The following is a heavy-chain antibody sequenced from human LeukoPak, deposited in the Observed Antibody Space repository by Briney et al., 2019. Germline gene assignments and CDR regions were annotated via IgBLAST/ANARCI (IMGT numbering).Heavy chain of an antibody. CDR3: ASMVVAATKRAGYFDY. Sequence: SVKVSCKASGGTFSSYAISWVRQAPGQGLEWMGGIIPIFGTANYAQKFQGRVTITTDESTSTAYVELSSLRSEDTAVYYCASMVVAATKRAGYFDYWGQGTLVTVSS. D-gene: IGHD2-15*01. J-gene: IGHJ4*02. CDR2: IIPIFGTA. CDR1: GGTFSSYA. V-gene: IGHV1-69*05.